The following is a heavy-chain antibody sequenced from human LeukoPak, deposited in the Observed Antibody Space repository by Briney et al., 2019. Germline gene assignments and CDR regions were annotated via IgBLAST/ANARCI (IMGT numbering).Heavy chain of an antibody. V-gene: IGHV3-49*04. CDR2: IRSKAYGGTT. Sequence: GGSLRLSCAASGFTFSSYAMSWVRQAPGKGLEWVGFIRSKAYGGTTKNAASVKGRFTISRDDSRSIAYLQMNSLKTEDTAVYYCTRRYNYDSSGYYYVRDAFDIWGQGTMVTVST. CDR1: GFTFSSYA. J-gene: IGHJ3*02. D-gene: IGHD3-22*01. CDR3: TRRYNYDSSGYYYVRDAFDI.